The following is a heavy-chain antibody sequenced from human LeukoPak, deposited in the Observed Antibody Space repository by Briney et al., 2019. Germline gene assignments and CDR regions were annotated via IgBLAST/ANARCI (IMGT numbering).Heavy chain of an antibody. J-gene: IGHJ4*02. CDR1: GGSISSSSYY. D-gene: IGHD3-10*01. CDR3: ARQMRLQWFGDHQQIDS. V-gene: IGHV4-39*01. Sequence: PSETLSLTCTVSGGSISSSSYYWGWIRQPPGKGLEWIGTIYYSGNTYYNPSLKSRVTISVDTSKNQFSLKLSSVTAADTAVYYCARQMRLQWFGDHQQIDSWGQGTLVTVSS. CDR2: IYYSGNT.